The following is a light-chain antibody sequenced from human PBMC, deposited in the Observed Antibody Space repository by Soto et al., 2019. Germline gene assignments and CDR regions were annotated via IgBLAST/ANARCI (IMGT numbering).Light chain of an antibody. CDR1: QSVSSSY. J-gene: IGKJ3*01. Sequence: IVLTQSPGTLSVSPGERATLSCRASQSVSSSYLAWYQQKPGQAPRLLIYGESTRATGAPDRFSGSGSGTDFTLTISRLEPEDFAVYYCQQYGSSPFTFGPGTNVDIK. V-gene: IGKV3-20*01. CDR2: GES. CDR3: QQYGSSPFT.